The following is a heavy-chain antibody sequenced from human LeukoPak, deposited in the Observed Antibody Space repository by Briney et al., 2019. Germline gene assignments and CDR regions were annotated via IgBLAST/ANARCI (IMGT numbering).Heavy chain of an antibody. CDR1: GFTFSSYG. CDR2: IWYDGSNK. CDR3: ARVVAVAGNIGAFDI. J-gene: IGHJ3*02. V-gene: IGHV3-33*01. Sequence: GGSLRLSCAASGFTFSSYGMHWVRQAPGKGLEWVAVIWYDGSNKYYADSVKGRFTISRDNSKNTLYLQMNSLRAEDTAVYYCARVVAVAGNIGAFDIWGQGTMVTVSS. D-gene: IGHD6-19*01.